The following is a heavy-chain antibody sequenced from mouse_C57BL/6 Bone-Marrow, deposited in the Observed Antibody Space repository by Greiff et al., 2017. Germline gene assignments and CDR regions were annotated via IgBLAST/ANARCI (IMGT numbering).Heavy chain of an antibody. J-gene: IGHJ4*01. CDR3: ARTYYAMDY. Sequence: EVKVVESGGGLVKPGGSLKLSCAASGFTFSSYTMSWVRQTPGKRLEWVATISGGGGNTYYPDSVKGRFTISRDNAKNTLYLQMSSLRSEDTALYYCARTYYAMDYWGQGTSVTVSS. CDR2: ISGGGGNT. V-gene: IGHV5-9*01. CDR1: GFTFSSYT.